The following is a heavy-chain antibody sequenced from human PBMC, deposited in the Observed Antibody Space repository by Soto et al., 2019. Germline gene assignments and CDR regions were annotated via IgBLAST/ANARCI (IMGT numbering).Heavy chain of an antibody. V-gene: IGHV4-31*03. Sequence: QVQLQESGPGLVKPSQTLSLTCTVSGGSISSGGYYWSWIRQHPGKGLECLGYIYYSGSTYYNPSLKSRITISVDTSENQFSLKLSSVTAADTAVYYWARYGSGSYYPTTFDYWGQGTLVTVSS. D-gene: IGHD3-10*01. J-gene: IGHJ4*02. CDR3: ARYGSGSYYPTTFDY. CDR1: GGSISSGGYY. CDR2: IYYSGST.